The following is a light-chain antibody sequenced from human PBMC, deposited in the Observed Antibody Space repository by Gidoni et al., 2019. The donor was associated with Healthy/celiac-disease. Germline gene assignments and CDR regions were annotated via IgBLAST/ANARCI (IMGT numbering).Light chain of an antibody. J-gene: IGLJ2*01. V-gene: IGLV1-47*02. CDR1: SSNIGGNY. CDR3: AAWDDSLSGRV. Sequence: QPVLTQPPSASRTPGQRVTISFSGSSSNIGGNYVYWYQQLPGTAPKLLIYSNNQRPSGVPDRFSGSKSGTSASLAISGLRSEDEADYYCAAWDDSLSGRVFGGGTKLTVL. CDR2: SNN.